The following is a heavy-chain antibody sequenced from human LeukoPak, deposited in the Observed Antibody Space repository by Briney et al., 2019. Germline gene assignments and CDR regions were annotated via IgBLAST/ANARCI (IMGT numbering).Heavy chain of an antibody. D-gene: IGHD4-11*01. J-gene: IGHJ4*02. CDR3: AKDAVTVATPYFDF. CDR2: INLNSGGT. CDR1: GFTFTGYY. V-gene: IGHV1-2*02. Sequence: ASVKVSCKTSGFTFTGYYVHWVRQAPGQGLEWMGWINLNSGGTTYAQNFQGRVTMTRDTSISTAYMELSRLRSDNTAVYFCAKDAVTVATPYFDFWGQGTLVTVSS.